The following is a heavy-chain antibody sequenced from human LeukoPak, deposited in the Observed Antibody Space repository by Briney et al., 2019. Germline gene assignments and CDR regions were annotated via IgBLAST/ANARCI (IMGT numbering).Heavy chain of an antibody. CDR1: GGTFSSYA. Sequence: SVKVSCKASGGTFSSYAISWVRQAPGQGLEWMGRIIPILGIANYAQKFQGRVTITADKSTSTAYMELSSLRSEDTAVYYCASKSGYDLLRHWGQGTLVTVSS. V-gene: IGHV1-69*04. CDR2: IIPILGIA. J-gene: IGHJ4*02. D-gene: IGHD5-12*01. CDR3: ASKSGYDLLRH.